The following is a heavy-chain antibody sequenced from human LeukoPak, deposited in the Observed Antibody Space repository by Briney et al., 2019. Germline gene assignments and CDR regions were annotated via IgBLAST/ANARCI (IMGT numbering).Heavy chain of an antibody. CDR1: GFTFSSYG. Sequence: GGSLRLSCAASGFTFSSYGMSWVRQAPGEGLEWVSAISGSGGSTYYADSVKGRFTISRDNSKNTLYLQMNSLRAEDTAVYYCAKADTFGGVIVPHYFDYWGQGTLVTVSS. J-gene: IGHJ4*02. CDR2: ISGSGGST. V-gene: IGHV3-23*01. D-gene: IGHD3-16*02. CDR3: AKADTFGGVIVPHYFDY.